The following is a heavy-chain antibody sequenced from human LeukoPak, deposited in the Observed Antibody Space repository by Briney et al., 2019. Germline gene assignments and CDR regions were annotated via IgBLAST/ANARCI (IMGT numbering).Heavy chain of an antibody. D-gene: IGHD3-10*01. CDR1: GYTFTSYA. J-gene: IGHJ4*02. Sequence: GASVKVSCKASGYTFTSYAMNWVRQAPGQGLEWMGWINIKTGNPTYAQGFTGRFVFSLDTSVSTAYLLISSLKAEDTAVYYCARDQAYLYYYGSGIYDGSDFDYWGQGTPVTVSS. V-gene: IGHV7-4-1*02. CDR2: INIKTGNP. CDR3: ARDQAYLYYYGSGIYDGSDFDY.